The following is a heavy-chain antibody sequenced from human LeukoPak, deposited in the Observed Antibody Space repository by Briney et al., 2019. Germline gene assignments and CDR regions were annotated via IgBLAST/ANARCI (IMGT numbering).Heavy chain of an antibody. V-gene: IGHV3-30-3*01. D-gene: IGHD6-19*01. CDR2: ISYDGNKI. CDR1: GFSFSTYA. CDR3: ARDYASSGWYHKSYFQH. Sequence: PGGSLRLSCAASGFSFSTYALHWVRQAPGKGLEWVAVISYDGNKIYYADSVKGRFTISRDSSKNTLDLQMDSLRAEDTAMYYCARDYASSGWYHKSYFQHWGQGTLVTVSS. J-gene: IGHJ1*01.